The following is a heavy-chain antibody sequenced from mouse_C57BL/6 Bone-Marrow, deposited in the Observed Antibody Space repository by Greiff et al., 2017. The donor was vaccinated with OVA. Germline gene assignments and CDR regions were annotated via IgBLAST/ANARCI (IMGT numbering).Heavy chain of an antibody. J-gene: IGHJ1*03. V-gene: IGHV5-2*01. CDR3: SRGYYSYWYLDV. CDR1: EYEFPSHD. D-gene: IGHD2-12*01. Sequence: EVKLMESGGGLVQPGESLKLSCESNEYEFPSHDMSWVRKTPEKRLELVAAIKSESGSTYYPDTMERRFIISRDKTKKTMYLQMSSLRSEDTALYYCSRGYYSYWYLDVWGTGTTVTVSS. CDR2: IKSESGST.